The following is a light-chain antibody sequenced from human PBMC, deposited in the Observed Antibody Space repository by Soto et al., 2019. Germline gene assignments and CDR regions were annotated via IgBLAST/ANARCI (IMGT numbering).Light chain of an antibody. CDR1: QSVRNSY. J-gene: IGKJ2*01. V-gene: IGKV3-20*01. Sequence: EILLTQSPDTLSLSPEERATLSCRASQSVRNSYLAWYQQKPGQAPRLLIFGASGRATGFPDRYSGSGSGTDLTPTISRLEPEDLAVYYCQQYGSSPYTFGQGPKLEI. CDR2: GAS. CDR3: QQYGSSPYT.